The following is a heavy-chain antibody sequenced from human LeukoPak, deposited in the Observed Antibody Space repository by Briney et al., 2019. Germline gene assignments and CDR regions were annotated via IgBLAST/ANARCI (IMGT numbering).Heavy chain of an antibody. J-gene: IGHJ4*02. V-gene: IGHV4-34*01. D-gene: IGHD3-10*01. CDR3: AGRVLLWFGGLDYFDY. Sequence: SETLSLTCAVYGGSFSGYYWSWIRQPPGKGLEWIGEINHSGSTNYNPSLKSRVTISVDTSKNQFSLKLSSVTAADTAVYYCAGRVLLWFGGLDYFDYWGQGTLVTVSS. CDR2: INHSGST. CDR1: GGSFSGYY.